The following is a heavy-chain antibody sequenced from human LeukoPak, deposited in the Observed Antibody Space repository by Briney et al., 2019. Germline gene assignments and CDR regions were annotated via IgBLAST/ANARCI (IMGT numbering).Heavy chain of an antibody. V-gene: IGHV4-59*08. J-gene: IGHJ4*02. Sequence: SETLSLTCNVSRGSIINYYWSWIRQPPGKGLEWIGYVYDSGSTKYNPSLKSRVTLSVDTSKNQISLRLSSVTAADTAVYYCAGQGGIQMGAILFDSWGQGTLVTVSS. CDR1: RGSIINYY. CDR2: VYDSGST. CDR3: AGQGGIQMGAILFDS. D-gene: IGHD1-26*01.